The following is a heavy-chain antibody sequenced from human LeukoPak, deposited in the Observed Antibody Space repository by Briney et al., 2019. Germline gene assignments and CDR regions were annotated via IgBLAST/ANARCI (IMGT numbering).Heavy chain of an antibody. J-gene: IGHJ4*02. D-gene: IGHD5-12*01. CDR2: ISHDGNNK. CDR1: GFTFSSYG. Sequence: GGSLRLSCAASGFTFSSYGMHWVRRAPGKGLEWVGVISHDGNNKYYVDSVKGRFTISRDNSKNTLYLQMNSLRAEDTAVYYCTKDRLGGLYLDYWGQGTLVTVSS. V-gene: IGHV3-30*18. CDR3: TKDRLGGLYLDY.